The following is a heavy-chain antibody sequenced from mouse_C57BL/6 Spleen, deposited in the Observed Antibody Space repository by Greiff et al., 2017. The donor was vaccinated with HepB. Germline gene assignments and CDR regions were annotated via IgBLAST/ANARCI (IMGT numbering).Heavy chain of an antibody. Sequence: DVKLVESGGGLVQSGRSLRLSCATSGFTFSDFYMEWVRQAPGKGLEWIAASRNKANDYTTEYSASVKGRFIVSRDTSQSILYLQMNALRAEDTAIYYCARDDYDGEGFAYWGQGTLVTVSA. CDR2: SRNKANDYTT. CDR1: GFTFSDFY. V-gene: IGHV7-1*01. D-gene: IGHD1-1*01. J-gene: IGHJ3*01. CDR3: ARDDYDGEGFAY.